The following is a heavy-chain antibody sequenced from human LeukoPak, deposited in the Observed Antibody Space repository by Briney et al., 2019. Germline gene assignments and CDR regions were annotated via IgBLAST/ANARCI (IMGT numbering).Heavy chain of an antibody. Sequence: GGSLRLSCAASGFTFSSYSMNWVRQAPGKGLEWVSSISSSSSYIYYADSVKGRFTISRGNAKNSLYLQMNSLRAEDTAVYYCASHPGYYYYGMDVWGQGTTVTVSS. CDR2: ISSSSSYI. CDR3: ASHPGYYYYGMDV. CDR1: GFTFSSYS. V-gene: IGHV3-21*01. J-gene: IGHJ6*02.